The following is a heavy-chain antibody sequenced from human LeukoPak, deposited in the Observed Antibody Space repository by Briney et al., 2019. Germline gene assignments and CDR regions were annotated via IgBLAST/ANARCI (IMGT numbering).Heavy chain of an antibody. CDR3: ASRDVVSLTAIETWFDS. D-gene: IGHD7-27*01. Sequence: SETLSLTCTVSGASITTYYWSWIRQSPGKGLEWIGYIYTSGTTHFNPYLKSRVNISMDTSKNQFTLTVTSVTVADTALYFCASRDVVSLTAIETWFDSWGQGTLVTVS. V-gene: IGHV4-4*09. CDR2: IYTSGTT. CDR1: GASITTYY. J-gene: IGHJ5*01.